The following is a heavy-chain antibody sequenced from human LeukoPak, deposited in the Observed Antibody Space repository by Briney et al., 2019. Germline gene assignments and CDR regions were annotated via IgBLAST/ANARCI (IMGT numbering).Heavy chain of an antibody. Sequence: PGGSLRLSCAASGFTVSSNYMSWVRQAPGKGLEWVSVIYSGGSTYYADSVKGRFTISRDNSKNTLYLQMNSLRAEDTAVYYCARDRQGGYPDYWGQGTLVTVSS. CDR2: IYSGGST. J-gene: IGHJ4*02. CDR3: ARDRQGGYPDY. CDR1: GFTVSSNY. D-gene: IGHD2-2*01. V-gene: IGHV3-66*01.